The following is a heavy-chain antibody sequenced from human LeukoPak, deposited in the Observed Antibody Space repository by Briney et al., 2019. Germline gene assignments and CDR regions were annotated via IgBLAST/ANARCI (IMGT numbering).Heavy chain of an antibody. V-gene: IGHV1-69*13. CDR1: GGSFSDYP. CDR3: VRPDRIFGVPAAFDA. J-gene: IGHJ3*01. CDR2: IIPKYSAS. D-gene: IGHD3-3*02. Sequence: SVKVSCKASGGSFSDYPINWVRQAPGQGLEWLGGIIPKYSASNYAQAFQGRVTITADESTNTGYMEMSGLRPDDTAVYYCVRPDRIFGVPAAFDAWRQGTLVAVSS.